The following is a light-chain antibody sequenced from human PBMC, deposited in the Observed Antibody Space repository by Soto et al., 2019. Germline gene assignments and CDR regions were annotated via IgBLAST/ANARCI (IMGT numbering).Light chain of an antibody. V-gene: IGKV1-39*01. CDR2: GAS. CDR3: QQSHSTPWT. CDR1: QTITTY. Sequence: DIQMTQSPSSLSASVGDRVTITCRASQTITTYLTWYQQKPGKAPKLLIYGASSLQSGVPSRFTGSGSGTDFTLTISNLQPEDFATYHCQQSHSTPWTFGQGTKVEIK. J-gene: IGKJ1*01.